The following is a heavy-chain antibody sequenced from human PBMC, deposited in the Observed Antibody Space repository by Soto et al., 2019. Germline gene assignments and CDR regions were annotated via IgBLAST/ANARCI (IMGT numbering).Heavy chain of an antibody. D-gene: IGHD3-10*01. Sequence: QVQLVESGGGVVQPGRSLRLSCAASGFIFSKYGMHWVRQAPGKGLEWVAVISYDGSNKYYAESVKGRFIISRDKSENTLYLQMNSLRAEDTALYYCVKDLGSGKPYYYYAMDVW. CDR1: GFIFSKYG. J-gene: IGHJ6*01. V-gene: IGHV3-30*18. CDR2: ISYDGSNK. CDR3: VKDLGSGKPYYYYAMDV.